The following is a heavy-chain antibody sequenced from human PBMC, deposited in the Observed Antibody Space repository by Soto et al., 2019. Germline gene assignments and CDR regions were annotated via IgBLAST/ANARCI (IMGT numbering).Heavy chain of an antibody. CDR3: ARVTPGNNLYYFSGLDV. CDR1: GFRFDTYA. J-gene: IGHJ6*02. D-gene: IGHD3-22*01. V-gene: IGHV3-30-3*01. Sequence: QPGGSLRLSCVASGFRFDTYAIHWVRQAPGKGLQWVALVSYDGINTYYADSVKGRFTISRDNSKNTLYLQMNSLRPEDTGVYYCARVTPGNNLYYFSGLDVWGQGTSLTVSS. CDR2: VSYDGINT.